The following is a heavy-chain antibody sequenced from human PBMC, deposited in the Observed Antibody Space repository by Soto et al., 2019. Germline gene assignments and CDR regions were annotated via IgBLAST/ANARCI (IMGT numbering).Heavy chain of an antibody. V-gene: IGHV3-9*01. CDR3: VKAGPTWIFRLVYDGVNI. CDR2: ISWNSGSI. Sequence: EVQLVESGGDLVQPGRSLRLSCAASGFTFDAYPMHWVRQAPGKGLEWVSGISWNSGSIGYADSGKGRFTISRDNPKKSLYLRMNGLRAEETAPYFGVKAGPTWIFRLVYDGVNIWGRGTMVTVSS. J-gene: IGHJ3*02. CDR1: GFTFDAYP. D-gene: IGHD3-16*01.